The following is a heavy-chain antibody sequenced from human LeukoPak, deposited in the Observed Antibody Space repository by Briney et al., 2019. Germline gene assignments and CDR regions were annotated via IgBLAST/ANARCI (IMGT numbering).Heavy chain of an antibody. D-gene: IGHD3-9*01. Sequence: SETLSLTYTVSGGSISSSSYHWGWIRQPPGKGLEWIGSIFYTGNTYYNPSLKSRVTMSVDTSKIQFSLKLSSVTAADTAVYYCARERSYYDILTGYIQDAFDIWGQGTMVTVSS. J-gene: IGHJ3*02. CDR2: IFYTGNT. CDR1: GGSISSSSYH. V-gene: IGHV4-39*07. CDR3: ARERSYYDILTGYIQDAFDI.